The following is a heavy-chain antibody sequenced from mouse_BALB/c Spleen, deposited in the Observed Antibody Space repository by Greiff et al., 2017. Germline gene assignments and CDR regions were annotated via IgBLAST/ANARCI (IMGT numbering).Heavy chain of an antibody. V-gene: IGHV14-1*02. CDR1: GFNIKDYY. J-gene: IGHJ3*01. CDR2: IDPENGNT. CDR3: AREITTAWFAY. D-gene: IGHD2-4*01. Sequence: EVKLQQSGAELVRPGALVKLSCKASGFNIKDYYMHWVKQRPEQGLEWIGWIDPENGNTIYDPKFQGKASITADTSSNTAYLQLSSLTSEDTAVYYCAREITTAWFAYWGQGTLVTVSA.